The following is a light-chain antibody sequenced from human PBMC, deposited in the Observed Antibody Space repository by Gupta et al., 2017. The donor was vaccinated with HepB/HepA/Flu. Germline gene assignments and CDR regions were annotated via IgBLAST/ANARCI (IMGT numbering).Light chain of an antibody. CDR3: MQGTHWPLT. CDR1: QSHVYNDGNTY. V-gene: IGKV2-30*01. CDR2: KVS. J-gene: IGKJ4*01. Sequence: DAVMTPSTLPLPVTAGKSASISCRSSQSHVYNDGNTYVNWFQQRPGQAPRRLIYKVSNRDSGVPDRFSGSGSGTDFTLKISRVEAEDVGVYYCMQGTHWPLTFGGGTKVEIK.